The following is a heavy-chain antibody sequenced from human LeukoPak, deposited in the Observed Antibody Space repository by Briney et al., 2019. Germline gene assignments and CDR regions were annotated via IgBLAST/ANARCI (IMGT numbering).Heavy chain of an antibody. CDR2: ISYDGSNK. CDR1: GFTFSSYA. Sequence: GRSLRLSCAASGFTFSSYAMHWVRQAPGKGLEWVAVISYDGSNKYYADSVKGRFTISRDNSKNTLYLQMNSLRAEDTAVYYCARAPRPKDGMDVWGQGTTVTVSS. V-gene: IGHV3-30-3*01. J-gene: IGHJ6*02. CDR3: ARAPRPKDGMDV.